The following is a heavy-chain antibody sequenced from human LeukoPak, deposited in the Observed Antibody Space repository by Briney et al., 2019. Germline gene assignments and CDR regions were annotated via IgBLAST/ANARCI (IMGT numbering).Heavy chain of an antibody. D-gene: IGHD1-1*01. CDR2: IKEDEIEI. V-gene: IGHV3-7*01. Sequence: GGSLRLSCAASGFDFNGQTMSWVRQAPGKGLEWVASIKEDEIEIHYVDSVKGRFTISRGNAKNSLYLQMNSLRAEDTAVYYCAREDPELERGYYGMDVWGQGTTVTVSS. J-gene: IGHJ6*02. CDR3: AREDPELERGYYGMDV. CDR1: GFDFNGQT.